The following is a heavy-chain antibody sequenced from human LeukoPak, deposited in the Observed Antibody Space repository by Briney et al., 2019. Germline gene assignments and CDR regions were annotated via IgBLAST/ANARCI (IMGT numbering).Heavy chain of an antibody. Sequence: SETLSLTCTVSGGSITSYYWSWIRQPPGKGLEWIGYIYGGTTDYNPSLKSRVSISIDTSKNYFSLNLTSVTAADTAVYYCARRSGLTYYYYALDVWGQGTTVTVSS. CDR3: ARRSGLTYYYYALDV. V-gene: IGHV4-59*08. D-gene: IGHD3/OR15-3a*01. CDR1: GGSITSYY. CDR2: IYGGTT. J-gene: IGHJ6*02.